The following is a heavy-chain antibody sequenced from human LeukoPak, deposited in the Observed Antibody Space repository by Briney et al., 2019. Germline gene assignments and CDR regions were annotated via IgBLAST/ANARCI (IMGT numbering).Heavy chain of an antibody. V-gene: IGHV1-2*02. D-gene: IGHD2-2*01. J-gene: IGHJ5*02. Sequence: GAPVKVSCKASGYTFTGYYMHWVRQAPGQGLEWMGWINPNSGGTNYAQKFQGRVTMTRDTSISTAYMELSRLRSDDTAVYYCARRAVVVPAAIAATPDNWFDPWGQGTLVTVSS. CDR1: GYTFTGYY. CDR2: INPNSGGT. CDR3: ARRAVVVPAAIAATPDNWFDP.